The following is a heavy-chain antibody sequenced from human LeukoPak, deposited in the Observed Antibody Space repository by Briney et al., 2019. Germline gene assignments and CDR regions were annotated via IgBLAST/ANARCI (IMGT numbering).Heavy chain of an antibody. J-gene: IGHJ6*02. D-gene: IGHD2-2*01. CDR1: GYTFTSYY. CDR2: INPSGGST. Sequence: ASVKVSCKASGYTFTSYYMHWVRQAPGQGLEWMGIINPSGGSTSYAQKFQGRVTITADESTSTAYMELSSLRSEDTAVYYCAGEAPPQIGGSAAKRTYYYYGMDVWGQGTTVTVSS. V-gene: IGHV1-46*01. CDR3: AGEAPPQIGGSAAKRTYYYYGMDV.